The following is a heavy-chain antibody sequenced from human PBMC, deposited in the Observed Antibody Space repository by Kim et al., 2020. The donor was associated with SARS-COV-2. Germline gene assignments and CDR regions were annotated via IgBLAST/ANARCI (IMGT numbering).Heavy chain of an antibody. CDR2: IYSDDDK. CDR1: GFSLSTSGVG. J-gene: IGHJ4*02. V-gene: IGHV2-5*02. CDR3: AHRDGFAHYFDY. D-gene: IGHD2-21*02. Sequence: SGPTLVNPTQTLTLTCTFSGFSLSTSGVGVGWIRQPPGKALEWLALIYSDDDKRYSPSLKRRLTITKDTSKNQVVLTLTNMDPVDTATYYCAHRDGFAHYFDYWGQGTLVTVSS.